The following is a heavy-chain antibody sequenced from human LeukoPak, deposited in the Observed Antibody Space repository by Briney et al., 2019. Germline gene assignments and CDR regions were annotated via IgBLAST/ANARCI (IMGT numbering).Heavy chain of an antibody. J-gene: IGHJ4*02. CDR2: INPNSGGT. CDR3: ARKSFGDGYNLGY. D-gene: IGHD5-24*01. CDR1: GYTFTGYY. Sequence: GASVKVSCKASGYTFTGYYMHWVRQAPGQGLEWMGRINPNSGGTNYAQKFRGRVTMTRDTSISTAYMELSRLRSDDTAVYYCARKSFGDGYNLGYWGQGTLVTVSS. V-gene: IGHV1-2*06.